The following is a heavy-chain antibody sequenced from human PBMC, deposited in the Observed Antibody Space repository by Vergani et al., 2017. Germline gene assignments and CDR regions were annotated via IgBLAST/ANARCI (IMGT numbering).Heavy chain of an antibody. Sequence: VQLVESGGGVVQPGGSLRISCAASGFTFSSYSMNWVRQAPGKGLEWVSSISSSSSYIYYADSVKGRFTISRDNAKNSLYLEMNSLRAEDTAVYYCSRELDYDFWSGYAGWFDPWGQGSLVTVSS. V-gene: IGHV3-21*01. CDR3: SRELDYDFWSGYAGWFDP. D-gene: IGHD3-3*01. CDR2: ISSSSSYI. CDR1: GFTFSSYS. J-gene: IGHJ5*02.